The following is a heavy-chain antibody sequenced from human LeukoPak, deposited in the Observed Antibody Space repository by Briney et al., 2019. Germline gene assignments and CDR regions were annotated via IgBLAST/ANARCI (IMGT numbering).Heavy chain of an antibody. Sequence: GGSLRLSCAASGVSFSDAWMSCVRHAPGEGLEWVFHIKSKVDRETTDYAAPVEGRFTISRDDSKNTLYLQMNSLKTEDTAVYYCTTEAPWYSSGRGWSDYWGQGTLVTVSS. CDR1: GVSFSDAW. J-gene: IGHJ4*02. CDR2: IKSKVDRETT. CDR3: TTEAPWYSSGRGWSDY. D-gene: IGHD6-19*01. V-gene: IGHV3-15*01.